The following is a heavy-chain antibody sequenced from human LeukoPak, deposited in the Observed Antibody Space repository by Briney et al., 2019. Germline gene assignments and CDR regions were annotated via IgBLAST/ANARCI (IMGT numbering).Heavy chain of an antibody. V-gene: IGHV1-2*06. CDR2: INPNSGGT. Sequence: ASVKVSCKASGYIFTGYYMHWVRQAPGQGLEWMGRINPNSGGTNYAQKFQGRVTMTRDTSISTAYMELSRLRSDDTAVYYCATLIDYGDYGVDYFDYWGQGTLVTVSS. CDR3: ATLIDYGDYGVDYFDY. CDR1: GYIFTGYY. J-gene: IGHJ4*02. D-gene: IGHD4-17*01.